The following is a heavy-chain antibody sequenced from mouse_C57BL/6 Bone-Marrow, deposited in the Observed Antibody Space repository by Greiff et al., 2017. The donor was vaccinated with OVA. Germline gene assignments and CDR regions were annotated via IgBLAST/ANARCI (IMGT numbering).Heavy chain of an antibody. Sequence: QVQLKQSGPGLVQPSQSLSITCTVSGFSLTSYGVHWVRQSPGKGLEWLGVIWSGGSTDYNAAFISRLSISKDNSKSQVFFKMNSLQADDTAIYYCASQIYDGYEPWFAYWGQGTLVTVSA. CDR3: ASQIYDGYEPWFAY. CDR1: GFSLTSYG. V-gene: IGHV2-2*01. D-gene: IGHD2-3*01. J-gene: IGHJ3*01. CDR2: IWSGGST.